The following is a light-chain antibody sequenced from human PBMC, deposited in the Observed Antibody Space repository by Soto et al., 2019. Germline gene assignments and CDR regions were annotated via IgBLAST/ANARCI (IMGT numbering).Light chain of an antibody. CDR3: QQTFRTPHT. J-gene: IGKJ2*01. Sequence: DIQLTQSPASLSASVGDRVTITCRESQTISSYLNWYQQKAGAAPKLLIYSASTLQSGVPSRFSGSGFGTAYTLTISSLHPAEFAVDYCQQTFRTPHTYGQGTKLDIK. CDR1: QTISSY. V-gene: IGKV1-39*01. CDR2: SAS.